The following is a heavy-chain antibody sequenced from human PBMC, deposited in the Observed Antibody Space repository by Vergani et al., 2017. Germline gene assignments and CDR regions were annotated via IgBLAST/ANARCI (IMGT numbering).Heavy chain of an antibody. D-gene: IGHD3-22*01. CDR3: ARGRERATYYYDSSGYSDAFDI. CDR2: IYTSGST. Sequence: QLQLQESGPGLVKPSQTLSLTCTVSGGSISSGSYYWSWIRQPAGKGLEWIGRIYTSGSTNYNPSLKSRVTISVDTSKNQFSLKLSSVTAADTAVYYCARGRERATYYYDSSGYSDAFDIWGQGTMVTVSS. J-gene: IGHJ3*02. V-gene: IGHV4-61*02. CDR1: GGSISSGSYY.